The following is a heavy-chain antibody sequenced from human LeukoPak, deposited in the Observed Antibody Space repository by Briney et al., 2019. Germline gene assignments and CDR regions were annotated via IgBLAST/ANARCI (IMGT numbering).Heavy chain of an antibody. Sequence: PSETLSLTCTVSGGSISSYYWSWIRQPAGKGLEWIGEIYHSGSTNCNPSLKSRVTISVDKSKNQFSLKVTSVTAADTAVYYCASLLLGYCSGGSCHATPWGQGTLVTVSS. CDR1: GGSISSYY. D-gene: IGHD2-15*01. CDR2: IYHSGST. CDR3: ASLLLGYCSGGSCHATP. V-gene: IGHV4-59*12. J-gene: IGHJ4*02.